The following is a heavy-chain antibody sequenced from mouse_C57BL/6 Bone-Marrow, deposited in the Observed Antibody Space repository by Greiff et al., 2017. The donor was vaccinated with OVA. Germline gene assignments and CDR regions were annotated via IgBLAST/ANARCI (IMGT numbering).Heavy chain of an antibody. CDR3: ARDYGSSYSWYFDV. CDR2: IYPRSGNT. CDR1: GYTFTSYG. V-gene: IGHV1-81*01. D-gene: IGHD1-1*01. Sequence: QVQLQQSGAELARPGASVKLSCKASGYTFTSYGISWVKQRTGQGLEWIGEIYPRSGNTYYNEKFKGKAKLTADKSSSTAYMELRSLTSEDSAVYFCARDYGSSYSWYFDVWGTGTTVTVSS. J-gene: IGHJ1*03.